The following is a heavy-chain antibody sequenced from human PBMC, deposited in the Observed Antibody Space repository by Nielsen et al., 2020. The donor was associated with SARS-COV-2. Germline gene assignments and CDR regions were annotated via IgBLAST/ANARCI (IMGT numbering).Heavy chain of an antibody. CDR3: ARVGGVEFDY. J-gene: IGHJ4*02. Sequence: SETLSLTCTVSGGSISSSSYYWSWIRQPPGKGLEWIGYIYYSGSTNYNPSLKSRVTISVDTSKNQFSLKLSSVTAADTAVYYCARVGGVEFDYWGQGTLGTVSS. CDR2: IYYSGST. V-gene: IGHV4-61*01. D-gene: IGHD3-16*01. CDR1: GGSISSSSYY.